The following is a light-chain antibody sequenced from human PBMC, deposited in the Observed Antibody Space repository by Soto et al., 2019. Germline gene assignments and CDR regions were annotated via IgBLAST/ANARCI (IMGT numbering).Light chain of an antibody. Sequence: DIQMPQSPSTLSASVGDRVTITCRASQSIRSWLAWYQQKPGRAPKLLIYKASSLESGVPSTFSGSGSGTDFTLTISSLQPDDFATDYGQQYNSYSWTFGQGTKVEI. J-gene: IGKJ1*01. CDR2: KAS. V-gene: IGKV1-5*03. CDR1: QSIRSW. CDR3: QQYNSYSWT.